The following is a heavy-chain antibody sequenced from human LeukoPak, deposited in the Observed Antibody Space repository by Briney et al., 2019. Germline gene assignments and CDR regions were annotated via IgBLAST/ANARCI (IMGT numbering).Heavy chain of an antibody. CDR3: ARERGGRNLDALDI. CDR2: IYYSGST. V-gene: IGHV4-59*01. D-gene: IGHD2-15*01. CDR1: GGSISSYY. Sequence: SETLSLTCTVSGGSISSYYWSWIRQPPGKGLEWIGYIYYSGSTNYNPSLKSRVTISVDTSKNQFSLKLSSVTAADTAVYYCARERGGRNLDALDIWGQGTMVTVSS. J-gene: IGHJ3*02.